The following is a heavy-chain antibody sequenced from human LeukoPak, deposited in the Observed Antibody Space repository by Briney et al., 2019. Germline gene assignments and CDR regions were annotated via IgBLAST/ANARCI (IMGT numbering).Heavy chain of an antibody. CDR3: ARLRDSVFDY. D-gene: IGHD4-17*01. CDR2: ITASTAI. V-gene: IGHV3-69-1*01. J-gene: IGHJ4*02. CDR1: GFTFNTYT. Sequence: GGSLRLSCAASGFTFNTYTMNWVRQAPGKGLEWVSSITASTAIYSADSVKGRFTISRDNAKNFLDLQMNSLRAEDTAVYYCARLRDSVFDYWGQGTLVTVSS.